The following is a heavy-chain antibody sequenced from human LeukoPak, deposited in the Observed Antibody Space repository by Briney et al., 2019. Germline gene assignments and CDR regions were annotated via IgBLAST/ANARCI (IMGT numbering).Heavy chain of an antibody. J-gene: IGHJ5*02. D-gene: IGHD5-18*01. Sequence: SETLSLTCTVSGGSISRSRDYRGWIRQPPGKGLEWIGSIYYSGTTHYSPSLESRVTISVDTSKNQFSLKLASVTAADTAIYYCAKGAGGFSYYNWFDPWGQGTLVTVSS. CDR3: AKGAGGFSYYNWFDP. CDR2: IYYSGTT. CDR1: GGSISRSRDY. V-gene: IGHV4-39*07.